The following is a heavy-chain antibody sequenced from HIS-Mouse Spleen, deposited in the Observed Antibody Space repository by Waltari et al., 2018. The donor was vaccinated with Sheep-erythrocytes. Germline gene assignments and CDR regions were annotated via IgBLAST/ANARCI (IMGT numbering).Heavy chain of an antibody. CDR2: ISYDGSNK. V-gene: IGHV3-30*18. J-gene: IGHJ2*01. CDR3: AKVRTVNYWYFDL. D-gene: IGHD1-1*01. CDR1: GFTFSSYG. Sequence: QVQLVESGGGVVQPGRSLRLSCAASGFTFSSYGMHWFRQAPGKGLEWVAVISYDGSNKYYADSVKGRFTISRDNSKNTLYLQMNSLRAEDTAVYYCAKVRTVNYWYFDLWGRGTLVTVSS.